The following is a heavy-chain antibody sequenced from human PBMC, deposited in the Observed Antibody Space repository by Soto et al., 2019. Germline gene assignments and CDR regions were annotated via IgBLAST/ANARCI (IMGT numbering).Heavy chain of an antibody. CDR3: ARDQAGSSPWFDP. CDR1: GYRFTSYY. J-gene: IGHJ5*02. CDR2: INPSVGST. Sequence: QVQLVQSGAEVKKPGASVKVSCKASGYRFTSYYMYWVRQAPGQGLEWVGVINPSVGSTNYAQKSQGRVTMTRDTSTSTVYMELSSLRSEDTGIYYCARDQAGSSPWFDPWGRGTLVTVSS. V-gene: IGHV1-46*01.